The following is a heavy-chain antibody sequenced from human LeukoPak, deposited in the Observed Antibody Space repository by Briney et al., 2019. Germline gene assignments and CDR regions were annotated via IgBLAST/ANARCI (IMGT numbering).Heavy chain of an antibody. CDR2: ISGSGGST. CDR3: AKEEGYSSGWN. Sequence: PGGSLRLSCAASGFTFNDHAMSWVRQAPGKGLEWVSAISGSGGSTYYADSVKGRFTISRDNSKDTLYLQMNSLRAEDTAVYYCAKEEGYSSGWNWGQGTLVTVSS. CDR1: GFTFNDHA. V-gene: IGHV3-23*01. J-gene: IGHJ4*02. D-gene: IGHD6-19*01.